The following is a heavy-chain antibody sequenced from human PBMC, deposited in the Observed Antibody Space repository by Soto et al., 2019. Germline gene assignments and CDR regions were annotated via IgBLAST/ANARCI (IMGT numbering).Heavy chain of an antibody. CDR2: ITWNSGSV. V-gene: IGHV3-9*01. D-gene: IGHD4-4*01. CDR1: GFTFDDHA. Sequence: EVQLVESGGGSVQPGTSLRLSCAASGFTFDDHAMHWVRQVPGKGLEWVSGITWNSGSVGYADSVKGRFTTFRDNAQNRLFLQMNSLRTEDTALYFCAIDKSYDYNNYVMRKWGQGTLVTVSS. J-gene: IGHJ4*02. CDR3: AIDKSYDYNNYVMRK.